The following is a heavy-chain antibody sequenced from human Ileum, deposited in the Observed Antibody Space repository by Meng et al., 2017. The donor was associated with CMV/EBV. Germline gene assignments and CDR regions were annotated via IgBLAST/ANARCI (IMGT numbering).Heavy chain of an antibody. D-gene: IGHD2-2*01. CDR2: VYHTGTT. CDR3: ARMNQLLSYGFDI. J-gene: IGHJ3*02. Sequence: SETLSLTYTVPSGSVSSYAYYWNWIRQPPGKGLEWIGFVYHTGTTSYNPSLKSRVTMSVETSKNQFSLKLSSVTAADTAVYYCARMNQLLSYGFDIWGQGALVTVSS. V-gene: IGHV4-61*08. CDR1: SGSVSSYAYY.